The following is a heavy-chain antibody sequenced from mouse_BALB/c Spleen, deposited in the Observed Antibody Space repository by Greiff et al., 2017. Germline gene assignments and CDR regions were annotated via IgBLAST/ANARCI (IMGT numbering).Heavy chain of an antibody. J-gene: IGHJ2*01. V-gene: IGHV5-6-5*01. Sequence: VHLVESGGGLVKPGGSLKFSCAASGFTFSSYSMSWVRQTPEKRLEWVASISSGGSTYYPDSVKGRFTTSRDNARNILYLQMSSLRSEDTAMYYFARRGYGNYEGYFDYWGQGTTLTVSS. D-gene: IGHD2-10*02. CDR1: GFTFSSYS. CDR2: ISSGGST. CDR3: ARRGYGNYEGYFDY.